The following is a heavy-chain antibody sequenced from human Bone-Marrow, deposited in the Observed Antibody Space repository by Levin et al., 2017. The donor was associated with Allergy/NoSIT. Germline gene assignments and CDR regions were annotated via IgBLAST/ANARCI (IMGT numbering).Heavy chain of an antibody. D-gene: IGHD2-2*01. V-gene: IGHV3-74*01. CDR2: IKNDGSET. Sequence: GGSLRLSCAASGFTFSSYWMHWVSQAAGKGLVWVSRIKNDGSETNYGDSVKGRFTISRDNAKNTLYLQMNSLRDEDSAVYYCARDRNFKCARSTCYVAFDIWGRGTMVTVSS. CDR3: ARDRNFKCARSTCYVAFDI. CDR1: GFTFSSYW. J-gene: IGHJ3*02.